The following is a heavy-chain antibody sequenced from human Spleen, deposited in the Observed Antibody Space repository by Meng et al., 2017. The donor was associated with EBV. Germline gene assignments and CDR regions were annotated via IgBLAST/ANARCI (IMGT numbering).Heavy chain of an antibody. CDR2: IWYDGSNK. J-gene: IGHJ4*02. CDR1: GFTFRSNA. V-gene: IGHV3-33*01. D-gene: IGHD3-22*01. CDR3: ARGYHYDSSGKPFDY. Sequence: QPQLVEFGGGVVQPGKSRRLSCAASGFTFRSNAMHWVRQAPGKGPEWVAVIWYDGSNKYYADSVKGRFSISRDNAKNTLHLQMNSLRAEDTAVYYCARGYHYDSSGKPFDYWGQGTLVTVSS.